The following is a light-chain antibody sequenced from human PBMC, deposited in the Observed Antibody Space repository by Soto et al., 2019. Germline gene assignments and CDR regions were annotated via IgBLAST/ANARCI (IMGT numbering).Light chain of an antibody. CDR1: QSVGSN. CDR2: GAS. Sequence: EVVLTQSPGTLSLSPGERATLSCRASQSVGSNLAWYQQKPGQAPRLLIFGASSRATGVPARFSGSGSGTEFTLTINSLQSEDFAVYFCQQYDNLPFTFGPRTKVNMK. CDR3: QQYDNLPFT. J-gene: IGKJ3*01. V-gene: IGKV3-15*01.